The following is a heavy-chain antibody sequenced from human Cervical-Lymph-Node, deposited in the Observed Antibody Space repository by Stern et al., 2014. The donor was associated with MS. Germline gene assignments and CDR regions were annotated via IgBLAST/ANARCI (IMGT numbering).Heavy chain of an antibody. V-gene: IGHV3-7*03. D-gene: IGHD3-3*01. J-gene: IGHJ4*02. CDR1: GFTFSSYW. CDR2: IKPDGTQK. Sequence: EDQLVESGGGLVQPGGSLRLRCGASGFTFSSYWMSWVRQSPGKGLEWGATIKPDGTQKSYVDSVKGRFTISRDNAKNSLSLQMNSLRVDDTAVYYCARTRGSIFGVDVFFFDFWGQGTLVAVSS. CDR3: ARTRGSIFGVDVFFFDF.